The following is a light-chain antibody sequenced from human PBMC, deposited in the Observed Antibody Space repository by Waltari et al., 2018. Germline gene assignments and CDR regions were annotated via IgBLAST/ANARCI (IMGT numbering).Light chain of an antibody. CDR1: RSDVGTYDL. V-gene: IGLV2-23*02. CDR2: EVT. Sequence: QSALTQPASVSGSPGQSITISCAGSRSDVGTYDLVSWYQQHPGKAPKLIIYEVTKRPSGVPDRFSGSKSGNTASLTISGLQAADEADYYCCSCAGVTPYVLFGGGTKVTV. CDR3: CSCAGVTPYVL. J-gene: IGLJ2*01.